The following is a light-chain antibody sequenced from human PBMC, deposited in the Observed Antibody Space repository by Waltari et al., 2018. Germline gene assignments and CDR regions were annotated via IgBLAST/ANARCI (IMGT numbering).Light chain of an antibody. CDR3: QQRRNGPVT. CDR2: DTS. J-gene: IGKJ4*01. Sequence: DIVLTQSPATLSLSPGERATPYCRARQSLSNYLAWYQQKPGQAPRLLIYDTSNRATGIAARFSGSGLGTDFALTSSSLEPEDFAVDYCQQRRNGPVTVGGGTKVEIK. V-gene: IGKV3-11*01. CDR1: QSLSNY.